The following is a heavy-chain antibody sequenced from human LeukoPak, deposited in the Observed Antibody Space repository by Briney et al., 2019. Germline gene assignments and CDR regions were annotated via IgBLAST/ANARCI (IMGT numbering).Heavy chain of an antibody. CDR2: ISGSSSNT. V-gene: IGHV1-18*01. J-gene: IGHJ3*02. CDR1: GYTFMSHG. D-gene: IGHD3-16*01. CDR3: ARATGTWGHDGFDI. Sequence: ASVKVSCKAYGYTFMSHGISWVRQAPGQGLEWMGWISGSSSNTNYAQRLQGRVTMTTDTSTTTAYMELRSLRSDDTAVYYCARATGTWGHDGFDIWGQGTMVTVPS.